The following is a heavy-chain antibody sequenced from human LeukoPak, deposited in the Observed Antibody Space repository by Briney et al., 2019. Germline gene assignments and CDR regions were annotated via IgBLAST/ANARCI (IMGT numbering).Heavy chain of an antibody. V-gene: IGHV4-61*01. Sequence: PSETLSLTCTVSGGSVSSGSYYWSWIRQPPGKGLEWIGYIYYSGSTNYNPSLKSRVTISVDTSKNQFSLKLSSVTAADTAVYYCARGPDYYDSSGLDYWGQGTLVTVSS. CDR1: GGSVSSGSYY. J-gene: IGHJ4*02. CDR2: IYYSGST. CDR3: ARGPDYYDSSGLDY. D-gene: IGHD3-22*01.